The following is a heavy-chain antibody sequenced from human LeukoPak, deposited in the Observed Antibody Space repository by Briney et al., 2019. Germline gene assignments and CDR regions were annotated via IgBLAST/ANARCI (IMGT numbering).Heavy chain of an antibody. D-gene: IGHD3-3*01. CDR1: GFTFSSYG. CDR2: IWYDGSNK. J-gene: IGHJ4*02. CDR3: ARGSFAYYDFWSGYDGDY. V-gene: IGHV3-33*01. Sequence: QPGGSLRLSCAASGFTFSSYGMHWVRQAPGKGLEWVAVIWYDGSNKCYADSVKGRFTISRDNSKNTLYLQMNSLRAEDTAVYYCARGSFAYYDFWSGYDGDYWGQGTLVTVSS.